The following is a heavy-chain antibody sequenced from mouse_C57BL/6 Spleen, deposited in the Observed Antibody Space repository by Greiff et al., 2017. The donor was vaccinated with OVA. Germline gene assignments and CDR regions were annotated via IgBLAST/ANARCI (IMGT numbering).Heavy chain of an antibody. D-gene: IGHD4-1*01. CDR3: ARYPPANWDEMDY. CDR1: GYTFTSYW. J-gene: IGHJ4*01. Sequence: QVQLKQPGAELVKPGASVKLSCKASGYTFTSYWMPWVKQRPGQGLEWIGEIDPSDSYTTYNQKFKGQATLTVDTSSSTAYMQRSSLTSEDSAFYYCARYPPANWDEMDYWGQGTSVTVSS. V-gene: IGHV1-50*01. CDR2: IDPSDSYT.